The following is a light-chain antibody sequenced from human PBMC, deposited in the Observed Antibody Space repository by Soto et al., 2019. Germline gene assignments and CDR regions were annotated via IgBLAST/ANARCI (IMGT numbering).Light chain of an antibody. Sequence: EIVMTQSPATLSVSPGERATLSCRASQSVSSNLAWYQQKPGQAPRLLIYGASTRATGIPARFSGSGSGTEFTLTISSLQSEDFAVYYCQQYNNWPFTFGPGTKVHSK. J-gene: IGKJ3*01. CDR2: GAS. CDR1: QSVSSN. V-gene: IGKV3-15*01. CDR3: QQYNNWPFT.